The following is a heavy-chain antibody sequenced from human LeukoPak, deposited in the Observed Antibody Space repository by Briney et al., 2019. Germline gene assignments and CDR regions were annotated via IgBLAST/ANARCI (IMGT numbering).Heavy chain of an antibody. J-gene: IGHJ4*02. Sequence: PSQTLSLTCTVSGGSISSGGYYWSWIRQPPGKGLEWIGYIYHSGSTYYNPSPKSRVTISVDRSKNQFSLKLSSVTAADTAVYYCARGGCSSTSCYLFDYWGRGTLVTVSS. D-gene: IGHD2-2*01. CDR3: ARGGCSSTSCYLFDY. V-gene: IGHV4-30-2*01. CDR1: GGSISSGGYY. CDR2: IYHSGST.